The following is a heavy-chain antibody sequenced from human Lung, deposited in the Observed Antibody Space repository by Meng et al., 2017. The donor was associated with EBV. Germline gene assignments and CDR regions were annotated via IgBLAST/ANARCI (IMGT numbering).Heavy chain of an antibody. CDR2: IYYSGST. J-gene: IGHJ4*02. V-gene: IGHV4-59*01. Sequence: QVQLQESGPGLVKPSETLSLTCTVSGGSISSYYWSWIRQPPGKGLEWIGYIYYSGSTNYNPSLKSRVTISVDTSKNQFSLKLSSVTAADTAAYYCASSSGWYDEYYFDYWGQGTLVTVSS. CDR3: ASSSGWYDEYYFDY. CDR1: GGSISSYY. D-gene: IGHD6-19*01.